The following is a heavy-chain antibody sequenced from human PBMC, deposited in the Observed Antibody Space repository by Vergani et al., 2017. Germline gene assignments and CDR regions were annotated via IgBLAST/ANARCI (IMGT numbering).Heavy chain of an antibody. CDR2: IKQDGSEK. D-gene: IGHD6-13*01. Sequence: EVQLVESGGGLVQPGGSLRLSCAASGFTFSSYWMSWVRQAPGKGLEWVANIKQDGSEKYYVDSVKGRFTISRDNAKNSLYLQMNSLRAEDTAVYYCARGGSSWRVEPYDAFDIWGQGTMVTVSS. J-gene: IGHJ3*02. CDR1: GFTFSSYW. V-gene: IGHV3-7*01. CDR3: ARGGSSWRVEPYDAFDI.